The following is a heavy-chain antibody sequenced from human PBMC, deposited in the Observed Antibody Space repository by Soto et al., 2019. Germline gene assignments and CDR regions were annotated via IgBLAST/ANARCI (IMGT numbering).Heavy chain of an antibody. CDR2: ISSDNNYI. J-gene: IGHJ4*02. CDR3: ARGRTCTGATCYGVGDY. CDR1: GFTFTSYS. V-gene: IGHV3-21*02. Sequence: DVQLVESGGGLVKPGGSLRLSCVASGFTFTSYSMLWVRQPPGKGLEWVSSISSDNNYIYYADSVKGRFIISRDNAKNSLYLQMISLRAEDTAVYYCARGRTCTGATCYGVGDYWGQGTLVTVSS. D-gene: IGHD2-15*01.